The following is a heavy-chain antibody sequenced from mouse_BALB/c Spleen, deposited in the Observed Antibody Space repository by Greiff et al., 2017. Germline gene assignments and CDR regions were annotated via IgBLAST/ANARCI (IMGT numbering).Heavy chain of an antibody. CDR1: GFSLTSYG. J-gene: IGHJ2*01. D-gene: IGHD1-1*02. V-gene: IGHV2-9*02. Sequence: QVQLQQSGPGLVAPSQSLSITCTASGFSLTSYGVHWVRQPPGKGLEWLGVIWAGGSTNYNSALMSRLSISKDNSNSQVFLKMNSLQTDDTAMYYCASLYYGHYLDYWGQGTTLTVSS. CDR3: ASLYYGHYLDY. CDR2: IWAGGST.